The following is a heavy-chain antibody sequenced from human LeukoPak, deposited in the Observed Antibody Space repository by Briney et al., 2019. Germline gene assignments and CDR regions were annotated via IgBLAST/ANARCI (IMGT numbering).Heavy chain of an antibody. Sequence: GQSLRLSCTASGFTFGDYAMSWFRQAPGKGLEWVGFIRSKAYGGTTEYAASVKGRFTISRDDSKSIAYLQMNSLKTEDTAVYYCTRGRQYQLLNNWFVPWGQGTLVTVSS. CDR1: GFTFGDYA. J-gene: IGHJ5*02. CDR3: TRGRQYQLLNNWFVP. D-gene: IGHD2-2*01. V-gene: IGHV3-49*03. CDR2: IRSKAYGGTT.